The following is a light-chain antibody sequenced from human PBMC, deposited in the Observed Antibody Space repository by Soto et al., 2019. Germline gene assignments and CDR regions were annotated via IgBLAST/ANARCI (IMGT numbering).Light chain of an antibody. J-gene: IGKJ3*01. CDR1: QGISSA. Sequence: AIQLTQSPSSLSASVGDRVTITCGASQGISSALAWYQQKPGKAPKLLIYDASSLESGVPSRFSGSGSGTDFTLTISSLQPEDFATYFCQQFNSYPITFGPGTKVDIK. CDR2: DAS. CDR3: QQFNSYPIT. V-gene: IGKV1-13*02.